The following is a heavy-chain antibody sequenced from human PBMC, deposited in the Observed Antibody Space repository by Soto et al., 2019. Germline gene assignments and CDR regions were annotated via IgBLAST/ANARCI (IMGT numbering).Heavy chain of an antibody. D-gene: IGHD3-3*01. Sequence: ASETLSLTCTVSGGSISSGDYYWSWIRQPPGKGLEWIGYIYYSGSTYYNPSLKSRVTISVDTSKNQFSLKLSSVTAADTAVYYCARGSYDFWSGYSVNWFDPWGQGTLVTVSS. J-gene: IGHJ5*02. V-gene: IGHV4-30-4*01. CDR1: GGSISSGDYY. CDR2: IYYSGST. CDR3: ARGSYDFWSGYSVNWFDP.